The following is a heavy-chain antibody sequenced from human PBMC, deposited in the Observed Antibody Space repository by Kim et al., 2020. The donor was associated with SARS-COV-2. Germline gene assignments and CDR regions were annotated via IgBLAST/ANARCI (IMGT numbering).Heavy chain of an antibody. J-gene: IGHJ3*02. CDR3: ARISRTKSGTWAFDI. Sequence: DSVKGRFTISRDNAKNSLYLQMNSLRAEDTAVYYCARISRTKSGTWAFDIWGQGTMVTVSS. D-gene: IGHD3-10*01. V-gene: IGHV3-7*01.